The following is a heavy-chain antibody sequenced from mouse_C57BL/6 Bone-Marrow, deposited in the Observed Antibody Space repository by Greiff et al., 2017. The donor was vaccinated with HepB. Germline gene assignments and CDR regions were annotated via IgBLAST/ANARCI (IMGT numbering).Heavy chain of an antibody. Sequence: QVQLQQPGAELVKPGASVKLSCKASGYTFTSYWMQWVKQRPGQGLEWIGEIDPSDSYTNYNQKFKGKATLTVDTSSSTAYMQLSSLTSEDSAVYYCARWGYDDYAMDYWGQGTSVTVSS. CDR1: GYTFTSYW. CDR3: ARWGYDDYAMDY. V-gene: IGHV1-50*01. CDR2: IDPSDSYT. J-gene: IGHJ4*01. D-gene: IGHD2-2*01.